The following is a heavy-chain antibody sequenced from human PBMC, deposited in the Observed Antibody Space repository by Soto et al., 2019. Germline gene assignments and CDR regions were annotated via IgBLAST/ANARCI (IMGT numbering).Heavy chain of an antibody. CDR1: GFTFSSYG. Sequence: QVQLVESGGGVVQPGRSLRLSCAASGFTFSSYGMHWVRQAPGKGLEWVAVISYDGSNKYYADSVKGRFTISRDNSKNKLYLQMNSLRAEDTAVYYGAKDQSGYDYYYYYYMDVWGKGTTVTVSS. CDR3: AKDQSGYDYYYYYYMDV. D-gene: IGHD5-12*01. CDR2: ISYDGSNK. V-gene: IGHV3-30*18. J-gene: IGHJ6*03.